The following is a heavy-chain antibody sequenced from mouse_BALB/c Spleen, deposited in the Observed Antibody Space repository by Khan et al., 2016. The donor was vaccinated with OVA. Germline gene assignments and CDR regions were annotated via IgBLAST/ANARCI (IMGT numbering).Heavy chain of an antibody. D-gene: IGHD3-1*01. CDR2: IRYDGNS. CDR3: ARGGSSGPAWFAY. CDR1: GYSITSGYF. J-gene: IGHJ3*01. V-gene: IGHV3-6*02. Sequence: EVQLVESGPGLVKPSQSLSLTCSVTGYSITSGYFWNWIRQFPGNKLEWMGYIRYDGNSNYNPSLKNRISIARDTSKNQFFLQLNSVTPEDTATYYCARGGSSGPAWFAYWGQGTLVTVSA.